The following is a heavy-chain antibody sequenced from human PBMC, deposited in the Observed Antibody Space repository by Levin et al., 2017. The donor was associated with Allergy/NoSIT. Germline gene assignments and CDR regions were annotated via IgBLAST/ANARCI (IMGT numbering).Heavy chain of an antibody. CDR3: ARQGMRNCSGGSCYFY. CDR1: GGSISSSSYY. J-gene: IGHJ4*02. D-gene: IGHD2-15*01. CDR2: IYYSGST. V-gene: IGHV4-39*01. Sequence: SQTLSLTCTVSGGSISSSSYYWGWIRQPPGKGLEWIGSIYYSGSTYYNPSLKSRVTISVDTSKNQFSLKLSSVTAADTAVYYCARQGMRNCSGGSCYFYWGQGTLVTVSS.